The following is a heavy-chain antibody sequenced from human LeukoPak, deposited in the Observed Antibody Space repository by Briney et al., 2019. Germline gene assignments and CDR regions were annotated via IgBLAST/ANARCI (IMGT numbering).Heavy chain of an antibody. Sequence: SETLSLTCAVYGGSFSGYYWSWIRQPPGKGLEWIGEINHSGSTNYNPSLKSRVTISVDTPKNQFSLKLSSVTAADTAVYYCARDRATIPERITMVRGVKEYFDYWGQGTLVTVSS. V-gene: IGHV4-34*01. CDR1: GGSFSGYY. J-gene: IGHJ4*02. D-gene: IGHD3-10*01. CDR3: ARDRATIPERITMVRGVKEYFDY. CDR2: INHSGST.